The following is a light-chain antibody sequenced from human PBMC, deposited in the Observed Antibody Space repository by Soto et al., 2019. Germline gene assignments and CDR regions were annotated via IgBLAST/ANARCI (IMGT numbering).Light chain of an antibody. Sequence: QSVRTQPASLSGSSGQSITISCTGTSSEVGGYNYVSWYQQHPGKATKLMIYDVSNRPSGVSNRFSGSKSGNTASLTISGLQAEDEADYYCTSYTSSSTLVFGTGTKVTVL. V-gene: IGLV2-14*01. CDR2: DVS. J-gene: IGLJ1*01. CDR3: TSYTSSSTLV. CDR1: SSEVGGYNY.